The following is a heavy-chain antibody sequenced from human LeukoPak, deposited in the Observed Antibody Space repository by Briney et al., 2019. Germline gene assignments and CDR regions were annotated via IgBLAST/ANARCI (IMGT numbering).Heavy chain of an antibody. CDR1: EYTFTAYY. CDR2: VNPNSGGT. Sequence: ASVKVSCTPAEYTFTAYYMHWVRQAPGQGLEWMGWVNPNSGGTNYAQKFQGRVTMTRDTSISTAYMELSRLRSDDTAVYYCARDGMDSYDSSGYYPIDYWGQGTLVTVSS. J-gene: IGHJ4*02. CDR3: ARDGMDSYDSSGYYPIDY. V-gene: IGHV1-2*02. D-gene: IGHD3-22*01.